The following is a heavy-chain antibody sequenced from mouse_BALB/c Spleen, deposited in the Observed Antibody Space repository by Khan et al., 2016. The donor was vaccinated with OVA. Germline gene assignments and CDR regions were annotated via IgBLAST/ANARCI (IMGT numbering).Heavy chain of an antibody. CDR1: GFTFSSYS. CDR2: IRSGGDYT. V-gene: IGHV5-6*01. CDR3: ASHLTGSFAY. J-gene: IGHJ3*01. D-gene: IGHD4-1*01. Sequence: EVQLVESGGDLVKPGGSLKLSCAASGFTFSSYSMSWVRQTPDKRLEWVATIRSGGDYTYYPDSVKGRFTFSRDNAKNTLYLQMSSLKSEDTAMYYCASHLTGSFAYWGQGTLVTVSA.